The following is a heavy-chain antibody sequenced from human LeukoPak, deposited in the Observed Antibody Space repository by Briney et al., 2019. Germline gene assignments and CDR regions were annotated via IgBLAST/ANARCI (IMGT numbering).Heavy chain of an antibody. Sequence: PGGSLRLSCAASGFTFSSYWMHWVRQAPGKGLVWVSRINSDGSSTSYADSVKGRFTISRDNAKNTLYLQMNSLRAEDTAVYYCARPHYYDSSGYYPYYYYYGMDVWGQVTMVTVSS. CDR2: INSDGSST. CDR3: ARPHYYDSSGYYPYYYYYGMDV. D-gene: IGHD3-22*01. J-gene: IGHJ6*02. V-gene: IGHV3-74*01. CDR1: GFTFSSYW.